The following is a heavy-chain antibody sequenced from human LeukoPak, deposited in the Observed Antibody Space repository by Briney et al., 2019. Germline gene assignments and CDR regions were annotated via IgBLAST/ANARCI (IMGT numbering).Heavy chain of an antibody. CDR2: ISGSGGST. D-gene: IGHD3-22*01. CDR1: GFTFSSYA. CDR3: VQRDYYHRSGSYAGALYFDN. J-gene: IGHJ4*02. Sequence: GGSLRLSCAASGFTFSSYAMSWVRQAPGKGLEWVSAISGSGGSTYYADSVKGRFNISRDNSKNTLYLQMNSLRAEDTAVYYCVQRDYYHRSGSYAGALYFDNWGQGTLVTVSS. V-gene: IGHV3-23*01.